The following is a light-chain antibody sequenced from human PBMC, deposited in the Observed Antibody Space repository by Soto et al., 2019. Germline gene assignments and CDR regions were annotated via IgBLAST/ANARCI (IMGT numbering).Light chain of an antibody. CDR1: SSDVGAYKY. V-gene: IGLV2-8*01. Sequence: QPPSSSVSPGESVTISFPGTSSDVGAYKYVSWYQQHPGKAPKLMIFEVTKRPSGVPDRFSGCKSGKTASLTVSGRPAEDEADYSCSSYAGINNLGVFGTWTKLTVL. CDR2: EVT. J-gene: IGLJ1*01. CDR3: SSYAGINNLGV.